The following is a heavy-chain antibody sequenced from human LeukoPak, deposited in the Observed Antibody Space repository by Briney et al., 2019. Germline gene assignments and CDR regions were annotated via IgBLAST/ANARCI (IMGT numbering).Heavy chain of an antibody. D-gene: IGHD3-22*01. V-gene: IGHV3-23*01. CDR1: GFTFSSYA. CDR3: AKPLNYYDSSGVDY. CDR2: ISGSGGST. Sequence: GGSLRLSCAASGFTFSSYATSWVRQAPGKGLEWVSAISGSGGSTYYADSVKGRFTISRDNSKNTLYLQMNSLRAEDTAVYYCAKPLNYYDSSGVDYWGQGTLVTVSS. J-gene: IGHJ4*02.